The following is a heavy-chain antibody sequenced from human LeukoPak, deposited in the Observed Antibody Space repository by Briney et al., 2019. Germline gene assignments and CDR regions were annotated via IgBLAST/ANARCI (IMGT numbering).Heavy chain of an antibody. CDR3: ARVEGRQFDY. Sequence: SETLSLTCIVSGGSISSYYWSWIRQPPGKGLEWIGYIYYSGSTNYSPSLKSRVTISVDTSKNQFSLKLSSVTAADTAVYYCARVEGRQFDYWGRGTLVTVSS. V-gene: IGHV4-59*01. D-gene: IGHD5-24*01. J-gene: IGHJ4*02. CDR1: GGSISSYY. CDR2: IYYSGST.